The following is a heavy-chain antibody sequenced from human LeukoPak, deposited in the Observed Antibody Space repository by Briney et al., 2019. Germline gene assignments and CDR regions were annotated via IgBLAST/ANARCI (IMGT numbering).Heavy chain of an antibody. Sequence: GGSLRLSCAASGFTFSSYWMSWVRQTPGKGLECVSLIYSGGNTYYADSVKGRFTISRDHSKNTLYLQMNTLRAEDTAVYYCAAHQSSAYWGRGTLVTVSS. CDR3: AAHQSSAY. CDR2: IYSGGNT. J-gene: IGHJ4*02. D-gene: IGHD2-2*01. V-gene: IGHV3-53*01. CDR1: GFTFSSYW.